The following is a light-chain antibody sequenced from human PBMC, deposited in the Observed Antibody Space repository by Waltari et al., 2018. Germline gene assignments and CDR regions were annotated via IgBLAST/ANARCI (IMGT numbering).Light chain of an antibody. J-gene: IGKJ1*01. V-gene: IGKV1-27*01. CDR1: QGISTH. CDR2: GTS. Sequence: DIQMTQSPSSLSASVGDRVIITCRAGQGISTHLAWYQKKPGKVPRLLSFGTSTLQSGVPSRFSGSGFGTEFTLIISSLQTEDVASYYCQNYDRAPWTFGQGTKVEIK. CDR3: QNYDRAPWT.